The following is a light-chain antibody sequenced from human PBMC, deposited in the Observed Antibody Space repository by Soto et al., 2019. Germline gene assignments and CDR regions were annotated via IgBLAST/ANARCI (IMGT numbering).Light chain of an antibody. CDR1: STDVGEYNY. CDR3: SSFVGAPVI. CDR2: EVN. Sequence: QSVLTQPPSASGSPGQSVTIPCAGTSTDVGEYNYVSWYQHHPGKVPKLIIFEVNKRPSGVPDRFSGSKSGDTASLTVSGLEAEDEADYYCSSFVGAPVIFGGGTKVTVL. V-gene: IGLV2-8*01. J-gene: IGLJ2*01.